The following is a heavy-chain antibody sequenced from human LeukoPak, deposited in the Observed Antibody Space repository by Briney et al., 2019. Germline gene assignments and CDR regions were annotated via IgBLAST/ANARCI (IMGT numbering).Heavy chain of an antibody. CDR3: ARDSGWLTEFDY. D-gene: IGHD6-19*01. CDR1: GFTFSSYA. Sequence: GGSLRLSCAASGFTFSSYAMHWVRQAPGKGLEYVSAISSNGGSTYYANSVKGRFTISRDNSKNTLYLQMGSLRTEDMAVYYCARDSGWLTEFDYWGQGTLVAVSS. J-gene: IGHJ4*02. CDR2: ISSNGGST. V-gene: IGHV3-64*01.